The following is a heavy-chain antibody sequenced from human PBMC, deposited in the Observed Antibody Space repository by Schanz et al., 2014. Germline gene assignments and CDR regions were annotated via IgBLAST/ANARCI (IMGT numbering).Heavy chain of an antibody. J-gene: IGHJ3*01. CDR3: ARVEGSSGSASSYRALNV. D-gene: IGHD3-10*01. Sequence: VQLVESGGGVVQPGRSLRLSCAASGFTFSSYAMHWVRQAPGKGLEWVASINQDGYDKHYVDSVEGRFTISRDNAKKSLYLQMNTLRAEDTAIYYCARVEGSSGSASSYRALNVWGQGTTVTVSS. CDR1: GFTFSSYA. CDR2: INQDGYDK. V-gene: IGHV3-7*01.